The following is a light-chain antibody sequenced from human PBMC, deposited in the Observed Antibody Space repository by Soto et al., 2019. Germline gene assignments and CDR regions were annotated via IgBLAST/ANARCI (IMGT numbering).Light chain of an antibody. CDR3: QQYGMSPGT. CDR2: DAS. V-gene: IGKV3-20*01. J-gene: IGKJ2*01. CDR1: QTVSHNY. Sequence: EIVLTQSPGTLSLSPGERATLSCRASQTVSHNYLAWYQQKPGQAPRLLIYDASNRPTGIPDRFSGSGSGTDFTLTISRLEPEDVAVYYCQQYGMSPGTFGQGTKLEIK.